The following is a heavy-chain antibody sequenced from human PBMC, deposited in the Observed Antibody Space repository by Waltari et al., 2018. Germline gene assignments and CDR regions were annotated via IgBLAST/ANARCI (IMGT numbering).Heavy chain of an antibody. CDR1: GGSVSSGLHY. Sequence: QVQLRESGPGLVKPSQTLSLTCTVSGGSVSSGLHYWSWIRQSPGKGLEWIGYIYHSGTTYDTPSLRCRITLSVDTSNYQSSLKLTSVTAADTAVYYCARVVKYYDSFGFPSDYMDVWGKGTTVIISS. J-gene: IGHJ6*03. D-gene: IGHD3-22*01. V-gene: IGHV4-30-4*08. CDR2: IYHSGTT. CDR3: ARVVKYYDSFGFPSDYMDV.